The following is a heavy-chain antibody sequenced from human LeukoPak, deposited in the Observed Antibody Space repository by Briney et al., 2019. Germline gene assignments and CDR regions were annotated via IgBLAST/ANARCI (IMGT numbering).Heavy chain of an antibody. V-gene: IGHV3-23*01. Sequence: GGSLRLSCAASGFTFSSYAMSWVRQAPGKGLEWVSAISGSGGSTYYADSVKGRFTISRDNSKNTLYLQMNSLRAEDTAVYYCAKRSRITMIVVVNDFDYWGQGTLVTVSS. J-gene: IGHJ4*02. D-gene: IGHD3-22*01. CDR1: GFTFSSYA. CDR2: ISGSGGST. CDR3: AKRSRITMIVVVNDFDY.